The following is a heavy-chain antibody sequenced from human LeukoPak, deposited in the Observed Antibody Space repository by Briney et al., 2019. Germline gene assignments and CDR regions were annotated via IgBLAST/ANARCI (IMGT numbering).Heavy chain of an antibody. V-gene: IGHV3-66*01. D-gene: IGHD3-22*01. Sequence: GGSLRLSCAASGFTVSSNYMSWVRQAPGKGVEWVSVIYSGGSTYYSDSVKGRFTISRDNSKKTIYLKMKSVRAEDTAVYYCARDLYYYDSSGPSGMDYWGQGTLVTVSS. CDR2: IYSGGST. J-gene: IGHJ4*02. CDR1: GFTVSSNY. CDR3: ARDLYYYDSSGPSGMDY.